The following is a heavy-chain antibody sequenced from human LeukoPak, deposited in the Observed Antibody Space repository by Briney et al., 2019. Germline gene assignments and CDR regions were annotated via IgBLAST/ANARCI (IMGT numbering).Heavy chain of an antibody. Sequence: GGSLRLSCAASGFTFSSYSMNWVRQAPGKGLEWVSSISSSSSYIYYADSVKGRFTISRDNSKNSLYLQMNSLRAEDTAIYYCARGAPVAEAWGQGTLVTVSS. D-gene: IGHD6-19*01. V-gene: IGHV3-21*01. CDR1: GFTFSSYS. J-gene: IGHJ5*02. CDR2: ISSSSSYI. CDR3: ARGAPVAEA.